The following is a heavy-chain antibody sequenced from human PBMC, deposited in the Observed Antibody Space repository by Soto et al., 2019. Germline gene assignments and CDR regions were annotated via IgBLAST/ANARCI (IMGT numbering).Heavy chain of an antibody. CDR3: ARERYYGMEV. V-gene: IGHV4-59*01. CDR2: IYYSGST. Sequence: SETLSLTCTFSVVSISSYYWSCIRQPPGKGLEWIGNIYYSGSTNYNPSLKSRVNISVDTSKNQFSLKLSSVTAADTAVYYCARERYYGMEVWGQGTTVTVSS. J-gene: IGHJ6*01. CDR1: VVSISSYY.